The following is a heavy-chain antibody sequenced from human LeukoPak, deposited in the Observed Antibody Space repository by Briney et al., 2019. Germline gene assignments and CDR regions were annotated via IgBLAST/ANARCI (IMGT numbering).Heavy chain of an antibody. Sequence: SETLSLTCTVSGGSVSSYYWTWIRQPPGKGLEWIGYVYYSGSTDYNPSLKSRVTISVDTSNKQFSLNLSSVTAADTAVYYCARRCSGPTCYTDAYDIWGQGTMVTVSS. CDR3: ARRCSGPTCYTDAYDI. J-gene: IGHJ3*02. D-gene: IGHD2-2*02. CDR2: VYYSGST. V-gene: IGHV4-59*08. CDR1: GGSVSSYY.